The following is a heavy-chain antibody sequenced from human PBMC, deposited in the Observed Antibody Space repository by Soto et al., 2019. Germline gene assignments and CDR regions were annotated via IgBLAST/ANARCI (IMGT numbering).Heavy chain of an antibody. CDR1: GFTFSNYA. CDR2: ISGSGDSP. J-gene: IGHJ6*02. D-gene: IGHD2-2*01. Sequence: QTGGSLRLSCAASGFTFSNYAMSWVRQTPGKGLEWVSAISGSGDSPYYADSVKGRFTISRDNPRNTLYLQMNSLRAEDTAVYYCAKRASELIVVPAAVDVWGQGTTVTVSS. V-gene: IGHV3-23*01. CDR3: AKRASELIVVPAAVDV.